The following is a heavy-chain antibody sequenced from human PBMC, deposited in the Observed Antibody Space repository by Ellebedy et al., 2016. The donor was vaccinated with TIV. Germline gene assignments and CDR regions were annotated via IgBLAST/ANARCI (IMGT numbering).Heavy chain of an antibody. CDR3: ASNYATYYDILTGYVFDY. Sequence: GESVKISXAASGFTFSDYAMHWVRQAPGKGLEWAALISYDGNKTDYADSVKGRFTISRDNSKNTLYLQMNSLRAEDTAVYYCASNYATYYDILTGYVFDYWGQGTLVTVSS. D-gene: IGHD3-9*01. CDR2: ISYDGNKT. CDR1: GFTFSDYA. J-gene: IGHJ4*02. V-gene: IGHV3-30-3*01.